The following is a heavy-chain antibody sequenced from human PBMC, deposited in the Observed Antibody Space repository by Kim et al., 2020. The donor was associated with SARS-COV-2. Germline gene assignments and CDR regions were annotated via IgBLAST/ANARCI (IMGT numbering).Heavy chain of an antibody. CDR2: INSDGSST. CDR1: GFTFSSYW. V-gene: IGHV3-74*01. CDR3: TGPLVAGAGY. D-gene: IGHD6-13*01. J-gene: IGHJ4*02. Sequence: WGSLRLSCAASGFTFSSYWMHWVRQAPGKGLVWVSRINSDGSSTSYADSVKGRFTISRDNSKNTLYLQMNSLRAEDTAVYYCTGPLVAGAGYWGQGTLVRLL.